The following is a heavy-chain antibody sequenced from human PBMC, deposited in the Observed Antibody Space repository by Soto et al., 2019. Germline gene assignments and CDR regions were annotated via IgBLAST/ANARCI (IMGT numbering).Heavy chain of an antibody. Sequence: PGGSLRLSCAASGFTVSSNYMSWVRQAPGKGLEWVSAIRDSGANTYYAGSVKGRFTISRDNSKNTLYLQLNSLRAEDSAIYFCAKYNWNLDEIDSWGQGTLVTVSS. V-gene: IGHV3-23*01. CDR2: IRDSGANT. CDR3: AKYNWNLDEIDS. D-gene: IGHD1-20*01. J-gene: IGHJ4*02. CDR1: GFTVSSNY.